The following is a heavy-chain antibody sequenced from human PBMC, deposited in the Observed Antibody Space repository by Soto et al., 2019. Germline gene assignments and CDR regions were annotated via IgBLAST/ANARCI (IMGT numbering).Heavy chain of an antibody. CDR2: ISWNSGSI. Sequence: EVQLVESGGGLVQPGRSLRLSCAASGFTFDDYAMQWVRQAPGKGLEWVSGISWNSGSIGYADSVKGRFTISRDNAKNSLYLQMNSLRAEDTAFYYCAKWYYYDTSGHIDYWGQGSLVTVSS. D-gene: IGHD3-22*01. J-gene: IGHJ4*02. CDR1: GFTFDDYA. CDR3: AKWYYYDTSGHIDY. V-gene: IGHV3-9*01.